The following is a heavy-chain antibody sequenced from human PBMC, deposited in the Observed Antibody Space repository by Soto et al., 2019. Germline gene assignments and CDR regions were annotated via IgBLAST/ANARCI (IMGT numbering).Heavy chain of an antibody. Sequence: PSETLSLTCTVSGGSISSSSYYWGWIRQPPGKGLEWIGSIYYSGSTYYNPSLKSRVTISVDTSKNQFSLKLSSVTAADTAVYYCRGTGDCSGGSCYPHYYYYMDVWGKGTTVTVSS. CDR3: RGTGDCSGGSCYPHYYYYMDV. D-gene: IGHD2-15*01. CDR2: IYYSGST. CDR1: GGSISSSSYY. J-gene: IGHJ6*03. V-gene: IGHV4-39*01.